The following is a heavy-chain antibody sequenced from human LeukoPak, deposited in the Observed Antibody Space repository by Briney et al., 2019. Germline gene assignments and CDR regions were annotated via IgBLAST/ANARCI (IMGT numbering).Heavy chain of an antibody. CDR3: ARGGWSNDY. Sequence: SETLSLTCTVSGVSITNYYWSWIRQPPGKGLEWIGLVYYTGNTEYNPSLKSRASISVDTSKNQFSLKLTSVSAADTAVYYCARGGWSNDYWGQGTLVTVSS. CDR1: GVSITNYY. V-gene: IGHV4-59*01. D-gene: IGHD6-19*01. CDR2: VYYTGNT. J-gene: IGHJ4*02.